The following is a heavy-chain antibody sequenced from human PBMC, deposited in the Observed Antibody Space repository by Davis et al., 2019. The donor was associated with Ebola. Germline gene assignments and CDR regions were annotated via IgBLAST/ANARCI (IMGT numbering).Heavy chain of an antibody. J-gene: IGHJ6*04. V-gene: IGHV3-74*01. D-gene: IGHD3-3*01. CDR1: GFTFSTYS. CDR3: AKSGLSFGVVKYHYGMDV. CDR2: INSDGSST. Sequence: PGGSLRLSCAASGFTFSTYSMSWVRQAPGKGLVWVSRINSDGSSTSYADSVKGRFTISRDNAKNTLYLQMNSLRAEDTAVYYCAKSGLSFGVVKYHYGMDVWGKGTTVTVSS.